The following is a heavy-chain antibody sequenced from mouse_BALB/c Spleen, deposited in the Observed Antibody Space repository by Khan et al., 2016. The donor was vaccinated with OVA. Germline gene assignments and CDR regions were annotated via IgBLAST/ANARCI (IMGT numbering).Heavy chain of an antibody. CDR1: GYTFTSYT. V-gene: IGHV1-4*01. Sequence: QVQLKESGAELARPGASVKMSCKASGYTFTSYTIHWIKKRPGQGLEWIGYINPSNGYTNYNQKFKDKATLTTDKSSTTAYLQLSSLTSDDSAVYYCVRDGACRRIGGWFAYWGQGTLVTVSA. CDR3: VRDGACRRIGGWFAY. CDR2: INPSNGYT. J-gene: IGHJ3*01.